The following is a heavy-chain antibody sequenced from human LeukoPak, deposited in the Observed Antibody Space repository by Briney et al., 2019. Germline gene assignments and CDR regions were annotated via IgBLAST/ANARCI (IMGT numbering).Heavy chain of an antibody. CDR3: ARDFGNVDTAMVWRPYYFDY. Sequence: GRSLRLSCTASGFTFGDYAMSWVRQAPGKGLEWVAVISYDGSNKYYADSVKGRFTISRDNSKNTLYLQMNSLRTEDTAVYYCARDFGNVDTAMVWRPYYFDYWGQGTLVTVSS. D-gene: IGHD5-18*01. CDR2: ISYDGSNK. V-gene: IGHV3-30-3*01. J-gene: IGHJ4*02. CDR1: GFTFGDYA.